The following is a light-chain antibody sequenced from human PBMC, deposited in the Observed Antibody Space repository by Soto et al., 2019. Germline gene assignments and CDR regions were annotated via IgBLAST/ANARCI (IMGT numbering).Light chain of an antibody. Sequence: QSVLTQPASVSGSPGQSITISCAGTSSDLGDYNFVSWYQQHPGKAPKLIIYDVSNRPSGVSNRFSGSKSGKTASLTISGLQSEDEADYYCSSYTTGSTLFGGGTKLTVL. CDR1: SSDLGDYNF. CDR2: DVS. J-gene: IGLJ2*01. CDR3: SSYTTGSTL. V-gene: IGLV2-14*01.